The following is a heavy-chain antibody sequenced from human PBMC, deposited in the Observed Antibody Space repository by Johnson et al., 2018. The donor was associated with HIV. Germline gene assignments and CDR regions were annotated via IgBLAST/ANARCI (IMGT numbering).Heavy chain of an antibody. J-gene: IGHJ3*02. D-gene: IGHD1-26*01. CDR1: GFTFSSYA. CDR2: IRYDGSNK. Sequence: QVQLVESGGGLVQPGGSLRLSCAASGFTFSSYAVHWVRQAPGKGLEWVAFIRYDGSNKYYADSVKGRFTISRDNSKNTLYLQMNSLRAEDTAVYYCAKSTWELRHLDAFDIWGQGTMVTVSS. V-gene: IGHV3-30*02. CDR3: AKSTWELRHLDAFDI.